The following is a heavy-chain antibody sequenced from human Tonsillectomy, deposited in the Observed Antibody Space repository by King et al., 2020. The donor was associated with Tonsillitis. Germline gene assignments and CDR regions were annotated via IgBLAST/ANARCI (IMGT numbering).Heavy chain of an antibody. J-gene: IGHJ4*02. CDR1: GFTFSSYG. V-gene: IGHV3-30*18. D-gene: IGHD1-1*01. CDR2: ISYDGGNK. Sequence: VQLVESGGGVVQPGRSLRLSCAASGFTFSSYGIHWVRQAPGKGLEWVAFISYDGGNKYYADSVKGRFTISRDNSKNTVYLQMNSLRAEDTAVYYCAKQYNAGCGGFAYWGQGALVTGS. CDR3: AKQYNAGCGGFAY.